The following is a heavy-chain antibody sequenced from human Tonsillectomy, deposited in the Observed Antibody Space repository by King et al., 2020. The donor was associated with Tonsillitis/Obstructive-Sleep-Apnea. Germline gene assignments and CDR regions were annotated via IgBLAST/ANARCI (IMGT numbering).Heavy chain of an antibody. V-gene: IGHV3-23*04. D-gene: IGHD2-2*02. CDR3: AKARSSTSTSCYNY. CDR1: GFIFSSYV. CDR2: ISGSGGST. Sequence: VQLVESGGGLVQPGGSLRLSCAASGFIFSSYVMSWVRQAPGKGLEWGSVISGSGGSTYYADSVKGRFTISRDNSKNTLYLQMNSLRAEDTAVYYCAKARSSTSTSCYNYWGQGTLVTVSS. J-gene: IGHJ4*02.